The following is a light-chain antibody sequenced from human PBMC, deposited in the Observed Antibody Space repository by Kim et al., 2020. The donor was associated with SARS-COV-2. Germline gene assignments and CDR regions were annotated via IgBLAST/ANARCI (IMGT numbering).Light chain of an antibody. Sequence: EIVLTQSPGTLSLSPGERATLSCRASQSITSGYLAWYQQKPGQAPRLLIYAASSRATDIPGRFRGSGSGTDFTLTISRLEPEDFAVYYCQQYGSSPQTFGQGTKVDIK. V-gene: IGKV3-20*01. J-gene: IGKJ1*01. CDR1: QSITSGY. CDR2: AAS. CDR3: QQYGSSPQT.